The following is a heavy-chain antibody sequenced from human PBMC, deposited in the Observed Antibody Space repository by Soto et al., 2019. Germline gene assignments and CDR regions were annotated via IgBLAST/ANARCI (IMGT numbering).Heavy chain of an antibody. CDR2: ISGSGGRT. V-gene: IGHV3-23*01. CDR3: AKDVTAVAGSDY. CDR1: GFPFSSYA. J-gene: IGHJ4*02. Sequence: PGGSLRLSCAASGFPFSSYAMSWVRQAPGKGLEWVSVISGSGGRTYYADSVKGRFTISRDNSKNTLYVQMNSLRAEDTAVYYCAKDVTAVAGSDYWGQGTLVTVSS. D-gene: IGHD6-19*01.